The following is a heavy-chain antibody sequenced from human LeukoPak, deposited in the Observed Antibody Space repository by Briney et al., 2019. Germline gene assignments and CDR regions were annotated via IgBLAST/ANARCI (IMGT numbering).Heavy chain of an antibody. CDR3: ARASLLRYFDWLPDYYYYGMDV. V-gene: IGHV3-48*03. CDR2: ISSSGSTI. J-gene: IGHJ6*02. D-gene: IGHD3-9*01. Sequence: PGGSLRLSCAASGFTFSSYEMNWVRQAPGKGLEWVSYISSSGSTIYYADSVKGRFTISRDNAKNSLYLQMNSLRAEDTAVYYCARASLLRYFDWLPDYYYYGMDVWGQGTTVTAS. CDR1: GFTFSSYE.